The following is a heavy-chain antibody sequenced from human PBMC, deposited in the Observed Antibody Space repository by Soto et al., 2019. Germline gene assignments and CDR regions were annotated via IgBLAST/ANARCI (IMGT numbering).Heavy chain of an antibody. V-gene: IGHV3-30*18. CDR2: ISYDGSNK. J-gene: IGHJ4*02. CDR3: AKDLLTGGGFDY. Sequence: QVQLVESGGGVVQPGRSLRLSCAASGFTFTSYGMRWVRQAPGKGLEWVAVISYDGSNKYYADSVKGRFTISRDNSKNTLYLQMNSLRAEDTAVYYCAKDLLTGGGFDYWGQGTLVTVSS. CDR1: GFTFTSYG. D-gene: IGHD7-27*01.